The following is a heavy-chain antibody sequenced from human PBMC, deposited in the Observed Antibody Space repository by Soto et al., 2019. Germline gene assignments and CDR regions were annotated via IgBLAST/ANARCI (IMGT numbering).Heavy chain of an antibody. Sequence: QVQLVQSGPEMKKPGASVKVSCKTSGYTFTEFYIHWMRQVPGRGLEWMGWINARNDGTKFAEKFKAAQPTTTDPPISNTTMELCILTLDDTAGDYWAGRLGGGGDYFYGMDVWGQGTAVTVSS. V-gene: IGHV1-2*02. D-gene: IGHD3-10*01. CDR1: GYTFTEFY. CDR2: INARNDGT. J-gene: IGHJ6*02. CDR3: AGRLGGGGDYFYGMDV.